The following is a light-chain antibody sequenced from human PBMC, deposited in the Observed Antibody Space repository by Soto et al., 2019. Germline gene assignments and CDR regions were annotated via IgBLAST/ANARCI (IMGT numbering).Light chain of an antibody. CDR3: QKYNSASWT. CDR1: QGISNY. J-gene: IGKJ1*01. V-gene: IGKV1-27*01. CDR2: AAS. Sequence: DIQMTQSPSSLSASVGDRVTLTCRASQGISNYLAWYQQKPGKVPKLLIYAASTLQSGVPSRFSGSGSGTDFTLTISSLQPEDVAIYYCQKYNSASWTFGQGTKVEIK.